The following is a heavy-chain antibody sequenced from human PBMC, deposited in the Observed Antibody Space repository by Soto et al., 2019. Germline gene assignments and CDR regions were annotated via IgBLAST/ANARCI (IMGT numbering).Heavy chain of an antibody. J-gene: IGHJ4*02. CDR2: IYYTGNT. D-gene: IGHD4-17*01. Sequence: KPSETLSLTCTVSGGSVSSGSYYWSWIRQHPGRGLEWIGYIYYTGNTYYNPSLKSRLAISVDTSKNQFSLKLTPATAADTAVYYCARATVITSRIDSWGQGTQVTVSS. V-gene: IGHV4-30-4*08. CDR3: ARATVITSRIDS. CDR1: GGSVSSGSYY.